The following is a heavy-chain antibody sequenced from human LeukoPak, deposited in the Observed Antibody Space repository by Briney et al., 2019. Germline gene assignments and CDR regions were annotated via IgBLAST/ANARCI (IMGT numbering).Heavy chain of an antibody. Sequence: SQTLSLTCAVSGGSISSGGYSWSWIRQPPGKGLEWIGYIYHSGSTNYNPFLKSRVTISVDRSNNQFSLKLTSVTAADTAVYYCARSMPFGEYWFDPWGQGTLVTVSS. CDR3: ARSMPFGEYWFDP. J-gene: IGHJ5*02. CDR1: GGSISSGGYS. V-gene: IGHV4-30-2*01. CDR2: IYHSGST. D-gene: IGHD3-10*01.